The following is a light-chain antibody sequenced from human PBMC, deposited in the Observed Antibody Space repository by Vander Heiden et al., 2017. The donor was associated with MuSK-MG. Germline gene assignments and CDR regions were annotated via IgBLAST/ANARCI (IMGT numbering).Light chain of an antibody. Sequence: QSVLTQPPSVSGAPGQRVTISCTGSSSNNGAGYDVHWYQQLPGTAPKLLIYGNSNRPSGVPDRFSGSKSGTSASLAITGLQAEDEADYYCQSYDSSLSGFWVFGGGTKLTVL. J-gene: IGLJ3*02. CDR2: GNS. V-gene: IGLV1-40*01. CDR3: QSYDSSLSGFWV. CDR1: SSNNGAGYD.